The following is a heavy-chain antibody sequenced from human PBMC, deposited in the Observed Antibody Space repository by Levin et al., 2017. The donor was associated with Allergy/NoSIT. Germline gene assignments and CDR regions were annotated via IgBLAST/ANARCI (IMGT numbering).Heavy chain of an antibody. Sequence: GESLKISCKASGYSFTNNWIGWVRQMPGKGLEWMGIIYPDDSDARYSPSFQGRVTFPADKSIRTAYLQWTNLKASDTAMFFCSGRAWGPAGADPYCFDYWGQGALVTVSS. D-gene: IGHD1-26*01. CDR3: SGRAWGPAGADPYCFDY. J-gene: IGHJ4*02. V-gene: IGHV5-51*01. CDR1: GYSFTNNW. CDR2: IYPDDSDA.